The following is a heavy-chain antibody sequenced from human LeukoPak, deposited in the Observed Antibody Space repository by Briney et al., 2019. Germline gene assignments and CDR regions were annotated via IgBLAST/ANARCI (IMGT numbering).Heavy chain of an antibody. V-gene: IGHV4-39*01. Sequence: SETLSLTCTVSGASISSSRYYWGWIRQPPGKGLEWIGSISYSGTTYYNPSLKSRVTISVDTSRNQFSLKLSSVTATDTAVYYCARHGGSGNYYNWFDPWGQGTLVTVSS. CDR1: GASISSSRYY. J-gene: IGHJ5*02. CDR2: ISYSGTT. D-gene: IGHD3-10*01. CDR3: ARHGGSGNYYNWFDP.